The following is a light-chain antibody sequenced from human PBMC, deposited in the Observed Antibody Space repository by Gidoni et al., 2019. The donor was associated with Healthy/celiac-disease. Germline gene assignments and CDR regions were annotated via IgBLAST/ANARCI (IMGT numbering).Light chain of an antibody. CDR1: QSVSSSY. V-gene: IGKV3-20*01. J-gene: IGKJ4*01. Sequence: DIVLTQSPGTLSLSPGERATLSCRASQSVSSSYLAWYQQKPGQAPRLLIYGASSRATGIPDRFSGSGSGTDFTLTISRLEPEDFAVYYCHQYGSSPLTFGGXTKVEIK. CDR2: GAS. CDR3: HQYGSSPLT.